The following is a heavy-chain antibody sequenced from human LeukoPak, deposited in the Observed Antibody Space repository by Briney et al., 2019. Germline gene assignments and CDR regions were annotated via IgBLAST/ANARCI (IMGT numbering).Heavy chain of an antibody. D-gene: IGHD2-2*01. CDR1: GFTSGSYG. CDR2: ISYDGSNK. V-gene: IGHV3-30*18. Sequence: PGRSLRLSCAASGFTSGSYGIHWVRQAPGKGREWVEVISYDGSNKYYADSVKGRFTISRDNSKNTLYLQMNSLRAEDTAVYYCAKLGYCSSTSCYGDAFDIWGQGTMVTVSS. CDR3: AKLGYCSSTSCYGDAFDI. J-gene: IGHJ3*02.